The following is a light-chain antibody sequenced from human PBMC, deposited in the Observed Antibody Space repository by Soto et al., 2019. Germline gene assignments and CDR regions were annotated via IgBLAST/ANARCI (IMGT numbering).Light chain of an antibody. CDR1: QSISSN. J-gene: IGKJ2*03. CDR2: GAT. CDR3: LHYHARPPYS. Sequence: IVMTQSPAALSVSPGERVTLSCRASQSISSNLAWYRQKPGQAPRLLIHGATTRATRIPARFSGSGSGTEFTLTISSLESEDIGVYYCLHYHARPPYSFGQGTKLEIK. V-gene: IGKV3-15*01.